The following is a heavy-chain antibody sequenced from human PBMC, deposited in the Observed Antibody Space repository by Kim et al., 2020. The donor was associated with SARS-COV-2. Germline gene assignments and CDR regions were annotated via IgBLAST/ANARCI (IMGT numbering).Heavy chain of an antibody. D-gene: IGHD2-2*01. CDR3: ARGVKVPAAIWISYYYYYMDV. CDR1: GYTFTSYD. CDR2: MNPNSGNT. V-gene: IGHV1-8*01. J-gene: IGHJ6*03. Sequence: SVKVSCKASGYTFTSYDINWVRQATGQGLEWMGWMNPNSGNTGYAQKFQGRVTMTRNTSISTAYMELSSLRSEDTAVYYCARGVKVPAAIWISYYYYYMDVWGKGTTVTVSS.